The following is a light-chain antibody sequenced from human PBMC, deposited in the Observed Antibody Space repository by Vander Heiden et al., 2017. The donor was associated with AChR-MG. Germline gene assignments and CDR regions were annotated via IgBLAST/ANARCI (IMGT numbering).Light chain of an antibody. CDR1: RLGDRD. J-gene: IGLJ2*01. CDR2: KHT. Sequence: SYELTQPPSVSVSPGQTASITCSGERLGDRDVSWYQQKPGQSPVLVMYKHTWRPAEIPERFSGSKSGNTATLTISGTQAMDEDDYYCQAWDRSTVIFGGGTKLTVL. CDR3: QAWDRSTVI. V-gene: IGLV3-1*01.